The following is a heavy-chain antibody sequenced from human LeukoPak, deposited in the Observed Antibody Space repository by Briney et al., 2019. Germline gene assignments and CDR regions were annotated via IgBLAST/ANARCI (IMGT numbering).Heavy chain of an antibody. CDR1: GSTFSSYW. Sequence: GGSLRLSCAASGSTFSSYWMHWVRQAPGKGLVWVSRINSDGSSTSYADSVKGRFTISRDNAKNTLYLQMNSLRAEDTAVYYCARASDSSGYAHDYWGQGTLVTVSS. CDR2: INSDGSST. D-gene: IGHD3-22*01. J-gene: IGHJ4*02. V-gene: IGHV3-74*01. CDR3: ARASDSSGYAHDY.